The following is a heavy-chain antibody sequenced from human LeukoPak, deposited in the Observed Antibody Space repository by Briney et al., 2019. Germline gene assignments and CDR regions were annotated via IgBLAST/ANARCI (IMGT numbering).Heavy chain of an antibody. CDR1: GFTFSDYY. CDR2: ISSSGSTI. CDR3: AKVNEPGGSFDY. D-gene: IGHD2-15*01. J-gene: IGHJ4*02. V-gene: IGHV3-11*01. Sequence: GGSLRLSCAASGFTFSDYYMSWIRQAPGKGLEWVSYISSSGSTIYYADSVKGRFTISRDNAKTSLYLQMNSLRAEDTAVYYCAKVNEPGGSFDYWGQGTLVTVSS.